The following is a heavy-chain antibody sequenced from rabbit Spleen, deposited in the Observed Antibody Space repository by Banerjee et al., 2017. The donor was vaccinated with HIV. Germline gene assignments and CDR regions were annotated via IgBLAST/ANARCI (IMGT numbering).Heavy chain of an antibody. J-gene: IGHJ2*01. D-gene: IGHD1-1*01. CDR2: IDTGDGDT. Sequence: QQQLEESGGGLVKPGGTLPLPSTPSGFSFSSFYWLSWVRQAPGKGLEWIACIDTGDGDTYYANWAKGRFTISKTASTTVTLQMTSLTAADTATYFCARNYVNVFDPWGQGTLVTVS. CDR1: GFSFSSFYW. CDR3: ARNYVNVFDP. V-gene: IGHV1S45*01.